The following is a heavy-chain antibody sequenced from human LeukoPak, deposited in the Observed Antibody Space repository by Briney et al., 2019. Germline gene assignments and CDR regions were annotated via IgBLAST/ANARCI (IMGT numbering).Heavy chain of an antibody. CDR3: ARHVGLGREDYYGMDV. V-gene: IGHV5-51*01. J-gene: IGHJ6*02. Sequence: GESLKISCKGSGYSFTSYWIGWVRQMPRKGLEWMGIIYPGDSDTRYSPSFQGQVTISADKSISTAYLQWSSLKASDTAMYYCARHVGLGREDYYGMDVWGQGTTVTVSS. D-gene: IGHD1-26*01. CDR2: IYPGDSDT. CDR1: GYSFTSYW.